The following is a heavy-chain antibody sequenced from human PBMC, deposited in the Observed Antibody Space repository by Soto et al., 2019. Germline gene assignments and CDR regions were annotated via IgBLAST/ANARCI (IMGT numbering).Heavy chain of an antibody. CDR1: GYTFTNYG. D-gene: IGHD3-10*01. Sequence: QVQLVQSGGEVKKPGASVKVSCKASGYTFTNYGISWVRQAPGQGLEWMGWINVYNGNTKYAQKVQGRVTMTTDTATSTVYMELRSLRPDETAVYYCARGVGSESYYNQYNWFDPWGQGTLVTVSS. J-gene: IGHJ5*02. V-gene: IGHV1-18*01. CDR2: INVYNGNT. CDR3: ARGVGSESYYNQYNWFDP.